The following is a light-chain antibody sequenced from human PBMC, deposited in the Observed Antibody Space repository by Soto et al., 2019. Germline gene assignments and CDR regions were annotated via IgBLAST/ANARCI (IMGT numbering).Light chain of an antibody. CDR1: QSINIY. Sequence: IQMTQSPSSLSASVGDSVTVTCRASQSINIYLNWYQQKPGKAPTLLIYGASSLQGGVPSRFTSGGSRTDFTLTISSLQPEDFATYYCQQSYRSPYTFGQGTKLEIK. J-gene: IGKJ2*01. CDR3: QQSYRSPYT. CDR2: GAS. V-gene: IGKV1-39*01.